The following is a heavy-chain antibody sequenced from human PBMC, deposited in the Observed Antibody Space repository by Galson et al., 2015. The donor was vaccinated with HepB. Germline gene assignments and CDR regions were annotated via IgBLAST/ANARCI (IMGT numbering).Heavy chain of an antibody. CDR2: IYSGGST. CDR3: ARDLRTQQLVDY. Sequence: SLRLSCAASGFTVSSNYMSWVRQAPGKGLEWVSVIYSGGSTYYADSVKGRFTISRDNSKNTLYLQMNCLRAEDTAVYYCARDLRTQQLVDYWGQGTLVTVSS. D-gene: IGHD6-13*01. J-gene: IGHJ4*02. V-gene: IGHV3-53*01. CDR1: GFTVSSNY.